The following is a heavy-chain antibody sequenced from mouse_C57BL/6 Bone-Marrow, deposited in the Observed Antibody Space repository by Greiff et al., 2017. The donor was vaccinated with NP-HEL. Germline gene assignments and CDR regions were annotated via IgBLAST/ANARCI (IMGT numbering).Heavy chain of an antibody. J-gene: IGHJ4*01. CDR3: ARYPYYYYGSSYDAMDY. V-gene: IGHV7-3*01. Sequence: DVKLVESGGGLVQPGGSLSLSCAASGFTFTDYYMSWVRQPPGKALEWLGFIRNKANGYTTEYSASVNGRFTISRDNSQSILYRQMNALRSEDSATYYCARYPYYYYGSSYDAMDYWGQGTSVTVSS. CDR1: GFTFTDYY. D-gene: IGHD1-1*01. CDR2: IRNKANGYTT.